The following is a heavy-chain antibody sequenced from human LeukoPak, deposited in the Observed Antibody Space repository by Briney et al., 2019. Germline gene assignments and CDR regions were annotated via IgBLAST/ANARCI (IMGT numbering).Heavy chain of an antibody. CDR2: ISSRSSTI. CDR1: GFTFSSYS. D-gene: IGHD6-19*01. V-gene: IGHV3-48*01. J-gene: IGHJ4*01. Sequence: GGSLRLSCAASGFTFSSYSMNWVRQAPGKGLEGVSYISSRSSTIYYAASVRGRFTISRDNSKNTLYLQMNSLRAEDTAVYYCAKDLSSGWYPYYFDFWGRGTLVTVSS. CDR3: AKDLSSGWYPYYFDF.